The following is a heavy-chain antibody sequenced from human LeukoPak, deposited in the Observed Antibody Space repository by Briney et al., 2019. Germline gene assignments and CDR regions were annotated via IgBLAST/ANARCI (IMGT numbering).Heavy chain of an antibody. CDR1: GYSISSGYY. V-gene: IGHV4-38-2*01. J-gene: IGHJ3*02. CDR3: ARWTGTTDAFDI. CDR2: IYHIGIT. Sequence: ASXXLSLTCAVSGYSISSGYYWGWIRPPPGKGLEWIGSIYHIGITYYNPSLKSRVTISVDTSKNQFSLKLSSVTAADTAVYYCARWTGTTDAFDIWGQGTMVTVSS. D-gene: IGHD1-7*01.